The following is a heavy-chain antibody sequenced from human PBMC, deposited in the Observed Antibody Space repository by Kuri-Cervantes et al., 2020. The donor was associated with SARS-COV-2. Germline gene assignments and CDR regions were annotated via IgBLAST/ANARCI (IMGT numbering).Heavy chain of an antibody. D-gene: IGHD4-17*01. CDR3: ARDFPRVRYGDYVRRREVDY. Sequence: GGSLRLSCEASGITFSEFWMHWVRQAPGKGLVWVSRINSDGTSTSYADSVKGRFTISRDNAKNTLYLQMNSLRAEDTAVYYCARDFPRVRYGDYVRRREVDYWGQGTLVTVSS. CDR2: INSDGTST. CDR1: GITFSEFW. J-gene: IGHJ4*02. V-gene: IGHV3-74*01.